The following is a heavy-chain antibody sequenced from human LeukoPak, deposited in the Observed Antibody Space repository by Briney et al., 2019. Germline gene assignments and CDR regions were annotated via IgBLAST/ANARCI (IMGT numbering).Heavy chain of an antibody. D-gene: IGHD3-10*01. Sequence: ASVKVSCKASGYTFTGHYIHWIRHVPGQGLEWMGWMNPDSGGTNYAQKFQGRVTMTRDTSTNTAYMDLNRLESDDTAVYYCARDLIADNTALFRADWFDPWGQGTLVNVSS. CDR1: GYTFTGHY. J-gene: IGHJ5*02. V-gene: IGHV1-2*02. CDR3: ARDLIADNTALFRADWFDP. CDR2: MNPDSGGT.